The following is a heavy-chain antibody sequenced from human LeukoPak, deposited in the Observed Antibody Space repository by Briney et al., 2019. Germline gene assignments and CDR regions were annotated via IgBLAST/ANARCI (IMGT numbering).Heavy chain of an antibody. CDR1: GFIFNSYS. CDR2: ISSSSSYK. Sequence: PGGSLRLSCAASGFIFNSYSMNWVRQAPGKGLEWVSAISSSSSYKFNADSVKGRFTISRDNARNLLYLQMNSLRAEDTAVYYCVRDNMDAFDIWGQGTMVTVSS. J-gene: IGHJ3*02. CDR3: VRDNMDAFDI. V-gene: IGHV3-21*01.